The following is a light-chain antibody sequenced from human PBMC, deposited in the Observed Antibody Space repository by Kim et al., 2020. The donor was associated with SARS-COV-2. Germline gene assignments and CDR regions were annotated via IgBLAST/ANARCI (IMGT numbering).Light chain of an antibody. Sequence: CPAGRATLSCRATQRLGSSYFAWYQQKHGQPPRHLIYGASNRAAGIPARFSGGGSGTDFTLTISRLEPEDFAVYSCQQYGSSALTFGGGTRVDIK. CDR1: QRLGSSY. CDR2: GAS. CDR3: QQYGSSALT. J-gene: IGKJ4*01. V-gene: IGKV3-20*01.